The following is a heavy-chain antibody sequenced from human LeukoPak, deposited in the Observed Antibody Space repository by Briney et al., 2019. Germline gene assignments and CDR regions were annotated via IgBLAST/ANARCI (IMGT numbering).Heavy chain of an antibody. V-gene: IGHV1-18*04. CDR1: VYTFTSYG. D-gene: IGHD3-10*01. CDR2: ISAYNGNT. CDR3: ARTSRNSGSYFIY. Sequence: ASVRVSCKASVYTFTSYGFSWMRQAPGQGLEWMGWISAYNGNTNYAQNLQGRVTMTTETSTSTSYMELRSLTSDDTAVYYCARTSRNSGSYFIYWGQGTLVTVS. J-gene: IGHJ4*02.